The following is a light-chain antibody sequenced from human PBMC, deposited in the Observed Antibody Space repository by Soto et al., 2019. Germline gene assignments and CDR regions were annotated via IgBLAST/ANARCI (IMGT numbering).Light chain of an antibody. J-gene: IGKJ3*01. CDR1: QSVSSNF. CDR2: GAS. V-gene: IGKV3-20*01. Sequence: EIVLTQSPGTLSLSPGERATLSCRASQSVSSNFLAWYQQKPGQAPRLLIDGASSRATGIPDRFSGSGSGTDFTLTISRLEPEDFAVYSCQQYGGSLFTFGPGTKVDIK. CDR3: QQYGGSLFT.